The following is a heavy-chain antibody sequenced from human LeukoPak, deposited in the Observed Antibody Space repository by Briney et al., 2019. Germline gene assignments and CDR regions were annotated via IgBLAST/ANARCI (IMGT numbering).Heavy chain of an antibody. J-gene: IGHJ4*02. Sequence: SVKVSCKASGGTFSSYAISWVGQAPGQGLEWMGGIIPIFGTANYAQKFQGRVTITADESTSTAYMELSSLRSEDTAVYYCAREGLGIHDFDYWGQGTLVTVSS. CDR2: IIPIFGTA. CDR3: AREGLGIHDFDY. V-gene: IGHV1-69*13. CDR1: GGTFSSYA. D-gene: IGHD7-27*01.